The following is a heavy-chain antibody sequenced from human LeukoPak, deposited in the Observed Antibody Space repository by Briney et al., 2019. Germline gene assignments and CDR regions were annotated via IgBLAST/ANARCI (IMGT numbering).Heavy chain of an antibody. CDR3: ARDEYNWFDP. J-gene: IGHJ5*02. Sequence: SETLSLTCTVSGGSISGYYWSWIRQPPGKGLEWIGYIYYSGSTNYNPSFKSRVTISVDTSKNQFSLKLSSVTAADTAVYYCARDEYNWFDPWGQGTLVTVSS. CDR2: IYYSGST. CDR1: GGSISGYY. V-gene: IGHV4-59*01.